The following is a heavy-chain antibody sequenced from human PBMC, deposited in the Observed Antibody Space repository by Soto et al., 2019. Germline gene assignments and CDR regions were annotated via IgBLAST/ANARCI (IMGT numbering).Heavy chain of an antibody. V-gene: IGHV1-18*01. CDR2: ISAYNGNT. Sequence: GASVKVSCKASGYTFTSYGISWVRQAPGQGLEWMGWISAYNGNTNYAQKLQGRVTMTTDTSTSTAYMELRSLRSDDTAVYYCARHFLVPAAMQNYYSYGMDVWGQGTTVTVAS. CDR1: GYTFTSYG. D-gene: IGHD2-2*01. J-gene: IGHJ6*02. CDR3: ARHFLVPAAMQNYYSYGMDV.